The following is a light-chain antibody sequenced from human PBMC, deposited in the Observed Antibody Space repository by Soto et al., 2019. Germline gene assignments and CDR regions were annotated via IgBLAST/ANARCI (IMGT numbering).Light chain of an antibody. Sequence: EIVLTQSPGTLSLSPGERANLSCRASQSVSSSYLAWYQQKPGQAPRPLIYAASSRATGTPDRFSGSGSGTEFTLIISRLEPEDFAVYYCQQYGSSVLTFGGGTEV. J-gene: IGKJ4*01. CDR1: QSVSSSY. CDR3: QQYGSSVLT. V-gene: IGKV3-20*01. CDR2: AAS.